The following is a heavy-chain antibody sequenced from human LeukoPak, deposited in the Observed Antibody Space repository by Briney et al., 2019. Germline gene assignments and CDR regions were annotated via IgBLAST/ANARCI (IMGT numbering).Heavy chain of an antibody. CDR2: IYTSGST. Sequence: SETLSLTCPVDGGSLSSGSYYWSWIRQPAGKGLEWIGRIYTSGSTNYNPSLKSRVTISVDTSKIQFSLKLSSVTAADTAVYYCARRIAAAPMSWFDPWGQGTLVTVSS. CDR1: GGSLSSGSYY. V-gene: IGHV4-61*02. D-gene: IGHD6-13*01. J-gene: IGHJ5*02. CDR3: ARRIAAAPMSWFDP.